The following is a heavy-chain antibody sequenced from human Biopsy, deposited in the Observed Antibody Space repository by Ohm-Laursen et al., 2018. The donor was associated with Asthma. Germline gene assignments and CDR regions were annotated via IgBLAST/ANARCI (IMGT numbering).Heavy chain of an antibody. CDR2: IIPIFGTA. J-gene: IGHJ4*02. Sequence: VASVKVSCKASGGTFSSYAISWVRQAPGQGLEWMGGIIPIFGTANYAQKFQGRVTITADESTGTAYMELSSLRSEDTAVYYCARERIAARQRRYYFDYWGQGTLVTVSS. CDR3: ARERIAARQRRYYFDY. V-gene: IGHV1-69*13. CDR1: GGTFSSYA. D-gene: IGHD6-6*01.